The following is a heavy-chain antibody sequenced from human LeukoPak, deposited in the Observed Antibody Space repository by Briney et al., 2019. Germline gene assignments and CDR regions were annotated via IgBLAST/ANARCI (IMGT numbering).Heavy chain of an antibody. CDR2: MWFDGSDK. CDR1: GFTFSDYV. J-gene: IGHJ3*01. D-gene: IGHD3-3*02. V-gene: IGHV3-33*06. CDR3: AKGGPHFSIAR. Sequence: PGGSLRPSCAASGFTFSDYVMHWVRQAPGKGLEWVSLMWFDGSDKYYADSVKGRFTISRDNPKNTLYLQMNSLRVEDVAIYYCAKGGPHFSIARWGQGTMVTVSS.